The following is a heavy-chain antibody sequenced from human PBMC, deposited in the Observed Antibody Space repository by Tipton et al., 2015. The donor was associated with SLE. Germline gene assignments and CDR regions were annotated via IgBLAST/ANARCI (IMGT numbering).Heavy chain of an antibody. CDR2: FYHSGRS. CDR1: GGSVSSRAYS. CDR3: VRGGLAYGEDWFDT. D-gene: IGHD3-10*01. Sequence: TLSLTCTLFGGSVSSRAYSWGWIRQSPGEGLEWIGSFYHSGRSKYNPFLNGRVTISVDTTKNQVSLRLSSVTAADVAVYFCVRGGLAYGEDWFDTWGQGTRVSVSA. J-gene: IGHJ5*02. V-gene: IGHV4-61*05.